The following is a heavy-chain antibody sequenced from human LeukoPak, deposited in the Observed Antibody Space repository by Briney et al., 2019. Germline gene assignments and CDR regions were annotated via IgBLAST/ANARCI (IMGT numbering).Heavy chain of an antibody. J-gene: IGHJ4*02. CDR2: ISSSSYI. CDR3: ASGPKYGSGSYWNY. CDR1: GFTFSSYS. V-gene: IGHV3-21*01. D-gene: IGHD3-10*01. Sequence: PGGSLRLSCAASGFTFSSYSMNWVRQAPGKGLEWVSSISSSSYIYYADSVKGRFTISRDNAKNSLYLQMNSLRAEDTAVYYCASGPKYGSGSYWNYWGQGTLVTVSS.